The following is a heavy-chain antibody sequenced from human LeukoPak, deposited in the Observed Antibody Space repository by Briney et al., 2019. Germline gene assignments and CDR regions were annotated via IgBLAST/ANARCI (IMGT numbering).Heavy chain of an antibody. Sequence: SETLSLTCAVYGGSFSGYYWSWIRRPPGKGLEWIGEINHSGSTNYNPSLKSRVTISVDTSKNQFSLKLSSVTAADTAVYYCARVGGYFDYWGQGTLVTVSS. CDR2: INHSGST. D-gene: IGHD3-16*01. V-gene: IGHV4-34*01. CDR3: ARVGGYFDY. CDR1: GGSFSGYY. J-gene: IGHJ4*02.